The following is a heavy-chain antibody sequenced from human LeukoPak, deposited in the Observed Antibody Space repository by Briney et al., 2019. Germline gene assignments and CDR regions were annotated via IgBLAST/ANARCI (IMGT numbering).Heavy chain of an antibody. V-gene: IGHV1-18*04. Sequence: ASVKVSCKASGYTFTSYYMHWVRQAPGQGLEWMGWISAYNGNTNYAQKLQGRVTMTTDTSTSTAYMELRSLRSDDTAVYYCARAIGSGSDAFDIWGQGTMVTVSS. CDR1: GYTFTSYY. D-gene: IGHD3-10*01. CDR2: ISAYNGNT. CDR3: ARAIGSGSDAFDI. J-gene: IGHJ3*02.